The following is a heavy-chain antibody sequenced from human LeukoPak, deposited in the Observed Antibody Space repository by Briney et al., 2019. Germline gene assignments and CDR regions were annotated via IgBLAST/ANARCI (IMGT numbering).Heavy chain of an antibody. V-gene: IGHV1-69*04. Sequence: ASVKVSCKASGGTFSSYAISWVRQAPGQGLEWMGRIIPILGIANYAQKFQGRVTITADKSTSTAYIELSSLRSEDTAVYYCARSRELYYDFWSGHNWFDPWGQGTLVTVSS. CDR2: IIPILGIA. CDR1: GGTFSSYA. CDR3: ARSRELYYDFWSGHNWFDP. J-gene: IGHJ5*02. D-gene: IGHD3-3*01.